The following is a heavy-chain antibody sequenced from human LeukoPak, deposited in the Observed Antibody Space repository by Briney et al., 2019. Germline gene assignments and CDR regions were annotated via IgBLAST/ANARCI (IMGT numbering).Heavy chain of an antibody. J-gene: IGHJ4*02. Sequence: SETLSLTCTVSGGSISSGGYYWSWIRQPPGKGLEWIGSIYYSGSTYYNSSLKSRATISEDTSKNQFSLTLRSVTAADTAVYYCASHYYDSSGYYYPFDFWGQGTLVTVSS. D-gene: IGHD3-22*01. CDR3: ASHYYDSSGYYYPFDF. V-gene: IGHV4-61*08. CDR2: IYYSGST. CDR1: GGSISSGGYY.